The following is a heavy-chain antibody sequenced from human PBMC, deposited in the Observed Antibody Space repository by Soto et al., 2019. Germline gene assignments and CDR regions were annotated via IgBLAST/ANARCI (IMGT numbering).Heavy chain of an antibody. CDR1: GFTFSSYS. CDR2: ISSSSSTI. CDR3: ARDWFVSGNFAFDI. Sequence: GGSLRLSCAASGFTFSSYSMNWVRQAPGKGLEWVSYISSSSSTIYYADSVKGRFTISRDNVKNSLYLQMNSLRDEDTAVYYCARDWFVSGNFAFDIWGQGTMVTVSS. D-gene: IGHD1-26*01. V-gene: IGHV3-48*02. J-gene: IGHJ3*02.